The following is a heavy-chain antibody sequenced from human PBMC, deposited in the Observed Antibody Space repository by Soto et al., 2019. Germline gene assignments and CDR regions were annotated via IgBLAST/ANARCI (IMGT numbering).Heavy chain of an antibody. CDR2: ISSSSSTI. J-gene: IGHJ3*02. CDR3: ARGSGGSSDDAFDI. CDR1: GFTFSSYS. V-gene: IGHV3-48*01. Sequence: GGSLRLSCAASGFTFSSYSMNWVRQAPGKGLEWVSYISSSSSTIYYADSVKGRFTISRDNAKNSLYLQMNSLRAEDTAVYYCARGSGGSSDDAFDIWGQGTMVTVS. D-gene: IGHD2-15*01.